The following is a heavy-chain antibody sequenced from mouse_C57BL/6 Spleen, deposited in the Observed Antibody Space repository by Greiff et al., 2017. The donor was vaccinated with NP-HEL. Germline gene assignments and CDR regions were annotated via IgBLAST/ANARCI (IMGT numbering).Heavy chain of an antibody. CDR3: AREYYGSRGFAY. V-gene: IGHV1-26*01. J-gene: IGHJ3*01. D-gene: IGHD1-1*01. Sequence: EVQLQQSGPELVKPGASVKISCKASGYTFTDYYMNWVKQSHGKSLEWIGDINPNNGGTSYNQKFKGKATLTVDKSSSTAYMELRSLTSDDSAVYYCAREYYGSRGFAYWGQGTLVTVAA. CDR1: GYTFTDYY. CDR2: INPNNGGT.